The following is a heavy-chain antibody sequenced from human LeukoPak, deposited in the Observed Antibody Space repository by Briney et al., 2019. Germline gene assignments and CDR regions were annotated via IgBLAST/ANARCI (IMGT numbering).Heavy chain of an antibody. D-gene: IGHD3-22*01. CDR1: GFTFSSYA. CDR2: ISYDGSNK. CDR3: ARSVVVITTFDAFDI. J-gene: IGHJ3*02. V-gene: IGHV3-30-3*01. Sequence: PGGSLRLSCAASGFTFSSYAMHWVRQAPGKGLEWVAVISYDGSNKYYADSVKGRFTISRDNSKNTLYLQMNSLRAEDTAVYYCARSVVVITTFDAFDIWGQGTMVTVSS.